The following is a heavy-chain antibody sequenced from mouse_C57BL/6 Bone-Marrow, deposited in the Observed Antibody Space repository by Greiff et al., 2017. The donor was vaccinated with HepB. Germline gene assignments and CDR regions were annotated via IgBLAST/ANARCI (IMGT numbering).Heavy chain of an antibody. J-gene: IGHJ4*01. CDR1: GYTFTDYN. Sequence: EVQLQQSGPELVKPGASVKIPCKASGYTFTDYNMDWVKQSHGKSLEWIGDINPNNGGTIYNQKFKGKATLTVDKSSSTAYMEIRSLPSEDTAVYYCARSIVTHYYAMDYWGQGTSVTVSS. CDR2: INPNNGGT. CDR3: ARSIVTHYYAMDY. V-gene: IGHV1-18*01. D-gene: IGHD2-5*01.